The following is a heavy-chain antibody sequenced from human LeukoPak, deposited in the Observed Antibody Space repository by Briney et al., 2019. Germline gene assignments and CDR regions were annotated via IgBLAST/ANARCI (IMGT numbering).Heavy chain of an antibody. CDR3: AKEYSSGSYYRLYYYYYMDV. CDR1: GFTFNNYG. J-gene: IGHJ6*03. V-gene: IGHV3-30*02. Sequence: GGSLRLSCAASGFTFNNYGMHWVRQAPGKGLEWVSFIRYDGSNKYYADSVKGRFTISRDNSKNTLCLQMNSLRAEDTAVYYCAKEYSSGSYYRLYYYYYMDVWGKGTTVTVSS. D-gene: IGHD3-10*01. CDR2: IRYDGSNK.